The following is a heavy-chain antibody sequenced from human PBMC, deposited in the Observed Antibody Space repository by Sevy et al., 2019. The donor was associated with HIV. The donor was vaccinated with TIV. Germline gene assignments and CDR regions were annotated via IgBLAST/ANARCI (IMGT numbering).Heavy chain of an antibody. D-gene: IGHD4-17*01. CDR3: ARPRANYVDHYFFYAMDV. V-gene: IGHV3-30-3*01. CDR1: GFAFTNYYA. Sequence: GGSLRLSCAASGFAFTNYYAMHWVRLAPGKGLEWVSLISYDGSDKYYAHSVKGRFTISRDNFKNTLYLQMNSLTTEDTAVYYCARPRANYVDHYFFYAMDVWGQGTTVTVSS. J-gene: IGHJ6*02. CDR2: ISYDGSDK.